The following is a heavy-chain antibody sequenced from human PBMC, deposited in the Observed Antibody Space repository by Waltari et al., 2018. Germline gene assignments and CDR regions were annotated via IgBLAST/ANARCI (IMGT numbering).Heavy chain of an antibody. CDR2: ICYSGST. CDR3: ARDRRIDSGAFDI. V-gene: IGHV4-59*01. J-gene: IGHJ3*02. D-gene: IGHD1-26*01. CDR1: GGSISSYY. Sequence: QVQLQESGPGLVKPSETLSLTCTVSGGSISSYYWSWIRQPPGKGLEWIGYICYSGSTNYNPSLKSRVTISVDTSKNQFSLKLSSVTAADTAVYYCARDRRIDSGAFDIWGQGTMVTVSS.